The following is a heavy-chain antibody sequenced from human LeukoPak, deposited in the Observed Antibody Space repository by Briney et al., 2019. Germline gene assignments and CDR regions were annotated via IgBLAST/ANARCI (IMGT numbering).Heavy chain of an antibody. D-gene: IGHD3-9*01. V-gene: IGHV1-2*03. CDR3: ARSYDILTGYHLDY. J-gene: IGHJ4*02. CDR2: INPNSGGT. Sequence: LVASVKVSCKASGYTFTGYYMHWARQAPGQGLEWMGWINPNSGGTNYAQKFQGRVTMTRDTSISTAYMELSRLRSDDTAVYYCARSYDILTGYHLDYWGQGTLVTVSS. CDR1: GYTFTGYY.